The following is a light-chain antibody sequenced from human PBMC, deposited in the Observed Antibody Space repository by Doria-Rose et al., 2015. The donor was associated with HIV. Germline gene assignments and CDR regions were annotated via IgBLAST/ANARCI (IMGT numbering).Light chain of an antibody. CDR1: SSDIGAYNY. Sequence: GSPGQSITISCTGTSSDIGAYNYDSWYQQHPGKAPKLMISEVSNRPSGVSNRFSGSKSANTASLTIPGPQAEDEADYYCSSYRSSSTYVFGTGTKVTVL. J-gene: IGLJ1*01. CDR2: EVS. CDR3: SSYRSSSTYV. V-gene: IGLV2-14*01.